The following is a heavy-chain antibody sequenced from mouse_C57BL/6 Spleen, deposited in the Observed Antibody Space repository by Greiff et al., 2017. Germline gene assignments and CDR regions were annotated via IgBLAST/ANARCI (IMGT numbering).Heavy chain of an antibody. CDR1: GFNIKDYY. CDR2: IDPEDGET. V-gene: IGHV14-2*01. Sequence: DVKLQESGAELVKPGASVKLSCTASGFNIKDYYMHWVKQRTEQGLEWIGRIDPEDGETKYAPKFQGKATITADTSSNTAYLQLSSLTSEDTAVYYCARLGITTVVATLNYFDYWGQGTTLTVSS. CDR3: ARLGITTVVATLNYFDY. J-gene: IGHJ2*01. D-gene: IGHD1-1*01.